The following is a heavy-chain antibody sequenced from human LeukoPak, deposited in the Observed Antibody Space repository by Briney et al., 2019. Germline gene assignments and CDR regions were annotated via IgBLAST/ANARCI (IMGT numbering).Heavy chain of an antibody. CDR1: GFSLSTSGMC. D-gene: IGHD5-12*01. CDR3: ARWGHHSGYDYAFFDY. Sequence: SGPTLVNPTHTLTLTCTFSGFSLSTSGMCVSWIRQPPGKALEWLARIDWDDDKYYSTSLKTRLTISKDTSKNQVVLTMTNMDPVDTATYYCARWGHHSGYDYAFFDYWGQGTLVTVSS. V-gene: IGHV2-70*11. CDR2: IDWDDDK. J-gene: IGHJ4*02.